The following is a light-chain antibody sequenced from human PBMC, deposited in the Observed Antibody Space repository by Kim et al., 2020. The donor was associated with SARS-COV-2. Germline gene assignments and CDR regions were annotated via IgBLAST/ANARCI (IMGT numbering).Light chain of an antibody. Sequence: SAPVGDRVTVTCLATQGISNSLAWYQQKPGKAPQLLLYGASKLENGVPSRFSGSGSGTDYTLTISSLQPEDFATYSCQQYYRTPYTFGQGTKLEI. J-gene: IGKJ2*01. CDR2: GAS. CDR3: QQYYRTPYT. CDR1: QGISNS. V-gene: IGKV1-NL1*01.